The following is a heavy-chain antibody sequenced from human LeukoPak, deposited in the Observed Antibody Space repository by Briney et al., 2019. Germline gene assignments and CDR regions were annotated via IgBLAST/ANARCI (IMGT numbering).Heavy chain of an antibody. CDR1: GYTFTSYY. CDR2: INPSSGDT. Sequence: ASVKVSCKASGYTFTSYYMHWVRQAPGQGLEWMGWINPSSGDTIYAQKFQGRVTMTRDTSISTAYMELSRLQSDDTAIYYCARLASSYNWGQGALVTVSS. CDR3: ARLASSYN. J-gene: IGHJ4*02. V-gene: IGHV1-2*02. D-gene: IGHD6-13*01.